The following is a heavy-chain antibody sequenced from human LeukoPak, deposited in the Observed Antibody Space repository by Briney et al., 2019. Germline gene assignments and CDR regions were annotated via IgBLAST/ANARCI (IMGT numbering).Heavy chain of an antibody. CDR2: INEDTP. CDR1: GFSFNTYS. V-gene: IGHV3-23*01. J-gene: IGHJ4*02. D-gene: IGHD1-20*01. Sequence: GGSLRLSCTTSGFSFNTYSMSWVRQSPGKGLEWVSAINEDTPYYTDSVKGRFTVSRDNAENSLYLQMNSLRAEDTAVYYCARLLAYNSGGEAFDHWGQGTLVTVSS. CDR3: ARLLAYNSGGEAFDH.